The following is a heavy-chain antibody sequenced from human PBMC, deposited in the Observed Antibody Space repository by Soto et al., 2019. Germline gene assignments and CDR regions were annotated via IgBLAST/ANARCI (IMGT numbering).Heavy chain of an antibody. CDR2: ISAYTDNP. Sequence: GASVKVSCKXSGYTFTNYGVTWVRQAPGQGLEWMGWISAYTDNPNYAQKFQGRVTMTIDTSTTTAYMDLRSLTSDDTAVYYCARVIPGAEAWFGPWGQGTLVTVSS. J-gene: IGHJ5*02. V-gene: IGHV1-18*01. CDR3: ARVIPGAEAWFGP. CDR1: GYTFTNYG. D-gene: IGHD2-2*01.